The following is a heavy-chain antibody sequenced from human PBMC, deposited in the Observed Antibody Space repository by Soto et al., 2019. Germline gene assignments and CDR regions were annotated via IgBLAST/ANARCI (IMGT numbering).Heavy chain of an antibody. CDR1: GFTFSSYE. Sequence: EVQLVESGGGLVQPGGSLRLSCAASGFTFSSYEMNLVRQAPGKGLEWVSYISHSGSTTSYADSVMGRFTISRDDAKNSLYLKMHSLRAEDTAIYVCARALFGSYYYDYHLDVWGQGTMVTVSS. V-gene: IGHV3-48*03. CDR2: ISHSGSTT. D-gene: IGHD3-16*01. J-gene: IGHJ6*02. CDR3: ARALFGSYYYDYHLDV.